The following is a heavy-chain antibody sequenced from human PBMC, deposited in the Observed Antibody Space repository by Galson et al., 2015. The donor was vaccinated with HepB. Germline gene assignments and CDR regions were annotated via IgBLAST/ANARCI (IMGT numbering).Heavy chain of an antibody. J-gene: IGHJ6*04. CDR3: VRHLEWDSGSASFYIVDV. CDR2: IYPGDSDT. Sequence: QSGAEVKKPGESLKISCKGSGYSFSSYWIGWVRQMPGRGLEWMGIIYPGDSDTRYSPSFQGQVTISVDKSTRTAYLQWSSLKASDTAMYYCVRHLEWDSGSASFYIVDVWGKGTTVTVSS. D-gene: IGHD2-2*01. V-gene: IGHV5-51*01. CDR1: GYSFSSYW.